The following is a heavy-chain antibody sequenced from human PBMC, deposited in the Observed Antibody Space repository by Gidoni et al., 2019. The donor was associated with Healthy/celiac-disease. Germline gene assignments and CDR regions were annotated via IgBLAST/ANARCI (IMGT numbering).Heavy chain of an antibody. D-gene: IGHD4-17*01. Sequence: QVQLQASCSRLVKPSQTLSLTCTLSDGSISSVSYYWSWIRQPAGKGLEWIGRIYTSGSTNYNPSLKSRVTMSVDTSRNEFSVKLSSVTAADTAVYYCARDYGDYGAYYYGMDVWGQGTTVTVSS. CDR2: IYTSGST. V-gene: IGHV4-61*02. CDR3: ARDYGDYGAYYYGMDV. J-gene: IGHJ6*02. CDR1: DGSISSVSYY.